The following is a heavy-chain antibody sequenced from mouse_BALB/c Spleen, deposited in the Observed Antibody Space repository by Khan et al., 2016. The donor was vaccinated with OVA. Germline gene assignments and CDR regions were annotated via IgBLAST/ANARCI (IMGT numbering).Heavy chain of an antibody. V-gene: IGHV5-6*01. CDR3: ADHLTGSFAY. D-gene: IGHD4-1*01. J-gene: IGHJ3*01. CDR2: ISSGGDYT. CDR1: GFTFSSYS. Sequence: EVPLVASGGDLVKPGGSLKLPCAASGFTFSSYSMSWVRQTPDKRLEWVASISSGGDYTYYPDSVQGRFTISRDNATNTLYLQMSDLKSEDTAINYCADHLTGSFAYWDHGTLVTVSA.